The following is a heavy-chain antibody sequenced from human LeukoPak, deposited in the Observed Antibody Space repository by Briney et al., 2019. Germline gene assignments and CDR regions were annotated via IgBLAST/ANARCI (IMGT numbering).Heavy chain of an antibody. Sequence: SVKVSCKASGYTFTSYDINWVRQATGQGLEWMGRIIPILGITNYAQNFQDRVTITADKSTTTAYMELTSLRSEDTAVYYCARDLVGTTIEVGFDIWGQGTLVTVSS. V-gene: IGHV1-69*04. D-gene: IGHD1-26*01. CDR2: IIPILGIT. CDR3: ARDLVGTTIEVGFDI. J-gene: IGHJ3*02. CDR1: GYTFTSYD.